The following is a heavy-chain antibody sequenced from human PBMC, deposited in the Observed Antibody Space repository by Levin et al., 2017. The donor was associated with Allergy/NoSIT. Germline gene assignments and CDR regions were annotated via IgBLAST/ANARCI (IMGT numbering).Heavy chain of an antibody. D-gene: IGHD3-16*02. CDR1: GFTFATYA. CDR2: ISGSGGSP. V-gene: IGHV3-23*01. CDR3: AMAYDYVWGTYRPPED. Sequence: GGSLRLSCAASGFTFATYAMSWVRQAPGKGLEWVSLISGSGGSPYYADSVKGRFTISRDNSKNTLHLQMDSLRDEDTAVYYCAMAYDYVWGTYRPPEDWGQGTLVTVSS. J-gene: IGHJ4*02.